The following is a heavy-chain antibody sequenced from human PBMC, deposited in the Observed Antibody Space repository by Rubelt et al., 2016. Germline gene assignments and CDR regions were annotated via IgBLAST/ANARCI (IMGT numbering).Heavy chain of an antibody. CDR2: IDWDDDE. CDR1: GFSLSDDGMC. J-gene: IGHJ4*02. CDR3: ARSPLTSVITGAFDY. V-gene: IGHV2-70*15. Sequence: QVTLRESGPALVRPTQTLTLTCTFSGFSLSDDGMCVSWIRQPPGKALEWLARIDWDDDEYFAASLKTRLTISKDTSKNQVVLTMTNMDPGETATYYGARSPLTSVITGAFDYWGQGILVTVSS. D-gene: IGHD4-23*01.